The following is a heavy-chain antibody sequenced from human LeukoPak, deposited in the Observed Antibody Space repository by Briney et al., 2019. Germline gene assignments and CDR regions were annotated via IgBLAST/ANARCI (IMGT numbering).Heavy chain of an antibody. CDR2: ISDSGSTI. J-gene: IGHJ4*02. D-gene: IGHD6-13*01. V-gene: IGHV3-11*01. CDR1: GFTFSDYY. Sequence: GGSLRLSCAASGFTFSDYYMSWIRQAPGKGLEWVSYISDSGSTIYYADSVKGRFTISRDNAKNSLSLQMNSLRAEDTAVYYCAKTPASGSDSSTYYRDFFDYWGQGTLVTVSS. CDR3: AKTPASGSDSSTYYRDFFDY.